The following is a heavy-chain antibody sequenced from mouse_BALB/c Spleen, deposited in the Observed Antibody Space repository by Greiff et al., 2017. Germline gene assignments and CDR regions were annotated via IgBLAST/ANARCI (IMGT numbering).Heavy chain of an antibody. Sequence: EVQLVESGGGLVKPGGSLKLSCAASGFTFSDYYMYWVRQTPEKRLEWVATISDGGSYTYYPDSVKGRFTISRDNAKNNLYLQMSSLKSEDTAMYYCAREGDYYGYPYAMDYWGQGTSVTVAS. J-gene: IGHJ4*01. CDR1: GFTFSDYY. CDR3: AREGDYYGYPYAMDY. D-gene: IGHD1-2*01. CDR2: ISDGGSYT. V-gene: IGHV5-4*02.